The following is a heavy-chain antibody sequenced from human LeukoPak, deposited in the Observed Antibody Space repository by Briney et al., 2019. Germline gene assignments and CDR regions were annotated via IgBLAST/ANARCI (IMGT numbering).Heavy chain of an antibody. V-gene: IGHV3-74*01. J-gene: IGHJ4*02. CDR3: ARDLFYDSSGYYALDS. Sequence: GGSLRLSCAASGFTFSTYWMHWVRQAPGKGLVWVSRTNSDGSSTVYADSVKGRFTISRDNAKNTLYLQMNSLRAEDTAVYYCARDLFYDSSGYYALDSWGQGTLVTVSS. CDR2: TNSDGSST. CDR1: GFTFSTYW. D-gene: IGHD3-22*01.